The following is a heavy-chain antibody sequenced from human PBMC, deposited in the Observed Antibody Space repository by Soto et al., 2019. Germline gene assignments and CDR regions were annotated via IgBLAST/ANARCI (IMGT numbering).Heavy chain of an antibody. Sequence: EVQLLESGGGLAHPGGSLRLSCAASGFTFSHFVMSWVRQAPGKGLEWVSSISGSGDNTFYADSVKGRFIISRDNSKSTVSLQINSLGVEDTAVYYCAKRFDNSGLPYGMDVWGQGTTVTVSS. D-gene: IGHD6-19*01. CDR1: GFTFSHFV. V-gene: IGHV3-23*01. CDR3: AKRFDNSGLPYGMDV. CDR2: ISGSGDNT. J-gene: IGHJ6*02.